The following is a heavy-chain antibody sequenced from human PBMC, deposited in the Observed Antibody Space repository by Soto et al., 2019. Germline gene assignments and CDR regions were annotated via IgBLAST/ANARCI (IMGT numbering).Heavy chain of an antibody. Sequence: QVTLKESGPVLVKPTETLTLTCTVSGFSLSNARMGVTWIRQPPGKALEWLAHIFSNDENSYSTSLKSRLTISRDTCKGQVVLTMTNMDPVDTATYYCARMRDYVCGSWRPDAFDIWGQGTMVTVSS. V-gene: IGHV2-26*01. CDR2: IFSNDEN. CDR3: ARMRDYVCGSWRPDAFDI. J-gene: IGHJ3*02. D-gene: IGHD3-16*01. CDR1: GFSLSNARMG.